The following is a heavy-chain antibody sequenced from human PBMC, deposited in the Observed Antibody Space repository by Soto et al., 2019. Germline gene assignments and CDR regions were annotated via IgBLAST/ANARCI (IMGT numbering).Heavy chain of an antibody. D-gene: IGHD3-22*01. V-gene: IGHV3-23*01. J-gene: IGHJ3*02. Sequence: PGGSLRLSCSASGFSFSSYAMGWVRQAPGKGLEWVSTISASGVSTYHADSVQGRFTISRDNAKNSLYLQMNSLRAEDTAVYYCARDHYYDSSGYYGSDAFDIWGQGTMVTVSS. CDR1: GFSFSSYA. CDR3: ARDHYYDSSGYYGSDAFDI. CDR2: ISASGVST.